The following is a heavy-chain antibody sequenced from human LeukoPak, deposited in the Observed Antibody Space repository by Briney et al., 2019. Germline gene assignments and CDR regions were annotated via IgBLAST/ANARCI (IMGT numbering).Heavy chain of an antibody. D-gene: IGHD1-26*01. CDR2: ISWNSVGS. CDR3: TKMGPTPYAVDH. Sequence: GGPLRLSCSASGFTFDDFAMHGVRQVPGRGLEWVATISWNSVGSGYADSVKGRFTISRDNAKNSLYLQMNSLKPEDSALYYCTKMGPTPYAVDHWGLGTLVTVSS. V-gene: IGHV3-9*01. J-gene: IGHJ4*02. CDR1: GFTFDDFA.